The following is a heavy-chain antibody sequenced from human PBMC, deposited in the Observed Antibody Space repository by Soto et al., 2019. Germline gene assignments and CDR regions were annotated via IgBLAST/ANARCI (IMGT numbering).Heavy chain of an antibody. CDR3: AKGGRIAAGFDP. J-gene: IGHJ5*02. CDR2: ISGSGGST. Sequence: EVQLLESGGGLVQPGGSLRLSCAASGFTFSSYAMSWVRQAPGKGLEWVSAISGSGGSTYYADSVKGRFTISRDNSKNTQYLQMNRQGAEDTAVYYCAKGGRIAAGFDPWGQGTLVTVSS. V-gene: IGHV3-23*01. CDR1: GFTFSSYA. D-gene: IGHD6-13*01.